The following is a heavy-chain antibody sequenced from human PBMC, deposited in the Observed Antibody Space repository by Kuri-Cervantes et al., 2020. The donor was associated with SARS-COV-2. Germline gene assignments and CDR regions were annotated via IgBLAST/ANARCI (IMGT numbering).Heavy chain of an antibody. J-gene: IGHJ4*02. V-gene: IGHV4-39*01. CDR2: IYYSGST. Sequence: GSLRLSCTVSGGSISSSSYYWGWIRQPPGKGLEWIGSIYYSGSTYYNPSLKSRVTISVDTSKNQFSLKLSSVTAADTAVYYCARHTFGNAGDYWDQGTLVTASS. CDR1: GGSISSSSYY. D-gene: IGHD4-23*01. CDR3: ARHTFGNAGDY.